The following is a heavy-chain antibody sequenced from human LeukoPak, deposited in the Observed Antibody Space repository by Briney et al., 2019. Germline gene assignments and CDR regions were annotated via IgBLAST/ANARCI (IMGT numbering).Heavy chain of an antibody. CDR2: IFYSGNT. CDR3: ARLAAISGSDYPDD. V-gene: IGHV4-59*08. D-gene: IGHD1-26*01. CDR1: GVSISSYY. J-gene: IGHJ4*02. Sequence: PSETLSLTCTASGVSISSYYWSWIRQPPGKGLEWIGYIFYSGNTIYNPSHRSRVTISADTSKNHFSLRLRSVTAADTAVYYCARLAAISGSDYPDDWGQGTLVTVSS.